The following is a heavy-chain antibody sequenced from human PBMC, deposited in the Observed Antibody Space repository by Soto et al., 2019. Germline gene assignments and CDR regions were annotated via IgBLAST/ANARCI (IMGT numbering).Heavy chain of an antibody. V-gene: IGHV1-3*05. Sequence: QVQLVQSGAEKKKPGASVKVSCKASGYTFTSYAIDWVRQAPGQRLEWMGWINAGNGNTKYSQKFQGRVTITRDTSASTAYMELSSLRSEDTAVYYWARGFPLWFDPWGQGTLVTVSS. CDR2: INAGNGNT. J-gene: IGHJ5*02. D-gene: IGHD3-3*01. CDR3: ARGFPLWFDP. CDR1: GYTFTSYA.